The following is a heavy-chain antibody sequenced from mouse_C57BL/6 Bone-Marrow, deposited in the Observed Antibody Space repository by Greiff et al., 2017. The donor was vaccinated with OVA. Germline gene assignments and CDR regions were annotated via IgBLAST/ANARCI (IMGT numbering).Heavy chain of an antibody. CDR2: FSSGSSTI. CDR1: GFTFSDYG. V-gene: IGHV5-17*01. J-gene: IGHJ2*01. CDR3: ARNYGSGVDD. D-gene: IGHD1-1*01. Sequence: EVKLMESGGGLVKPGGSLKLSCAASGFTFSDYGMHWVRQAPEKGLEWVAYFSSGSSTIYYADTVKGRVTISRDNAKNTLFLQMTSVRSEDTAMYYCARNYGSGVDDWGQGTTLTVAS.